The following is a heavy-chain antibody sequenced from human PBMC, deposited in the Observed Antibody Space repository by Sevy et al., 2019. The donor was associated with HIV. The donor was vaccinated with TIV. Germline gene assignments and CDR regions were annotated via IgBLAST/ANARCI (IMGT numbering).Heavy chain of an antibody. CDR3: AREGWSKPHDY. Sequence: GGSLRLSCAASGFTFSNYAMSWVRQAPGKGLEWVSTFSFGCGKINYADSVKGRFTISIDNSKNTLYLQMNSLRAEDTALYYCAREGWSKPHDYWGQGTLVTVSS. CDR2: FSFGCGKI. J-gene: IGHJ4*02. V-gene: IGHV3-23*01. D-gene: IGHD3-3*01. CDR1: GFTFSNYA.